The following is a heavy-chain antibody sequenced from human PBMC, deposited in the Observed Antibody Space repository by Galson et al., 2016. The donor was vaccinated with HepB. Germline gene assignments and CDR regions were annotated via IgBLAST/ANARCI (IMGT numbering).Heavy chain of an antibody. CDR3: ARDQEYSSGSRWGAFDI. J-gene: IGHJ3*02. CDR1: GYTFTSFY. Sequence: SVKVSCKASGYTFTSFYTHWVRQAPGQGLEWMGIINPGGGSTSYAQKFQGRVTMTRDTSTSTVYMELSSLRSEDTALYYCARDQEYSSGSRWGAFDIWGQGTMVTVSS. D-gene: IGHD6-19*01. CDR2: INPGGGST. V-gene: IGHV1-46*03.